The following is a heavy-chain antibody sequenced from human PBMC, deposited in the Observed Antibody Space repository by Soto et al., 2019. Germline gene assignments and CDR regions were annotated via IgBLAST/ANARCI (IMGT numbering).Heavy chain of an antibody. Sequence: ASVKVSCKASGYTFTSYYMHWVRQAHGQGLEWMGIINPSGGSTSYAQKFQGRVTMTRDTSTSTVYMELSSLRSEDTAVYYCARDYYDSSGYKAPLSYWGQGTLVTVSS. V-gene: IGHV1-46*01. CDR1: GYTFTSYY. CDR3: ARDYYDSSGYKAPLSY. J-gene: IGHJ4*02. CDR2: INPSGGST. D-gene: IGHD3-22*01.